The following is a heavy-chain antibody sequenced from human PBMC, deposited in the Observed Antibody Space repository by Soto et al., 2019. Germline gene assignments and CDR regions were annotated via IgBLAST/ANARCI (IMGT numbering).Heavy chain of an antibody. J-gene: IGHJ6*03. CDR2: MNPNSGNT. CDR3: ARGRRGVPAAMFSYYYYMDV. D-gene: IGHD2-2*01. V-gene: IGHV1-8*01. CDR1: GYTFTSYD. Sequence: QVPLVQSGAEVKKPGASVKVSCKASGYTFTSYDINWVRQATGQGLEWMGWMNPNSGNTGYAQKFQGRVTMTRNTSISTAYMELSSLRSEDTAVYYCARGRRGVPAAMFSYYYYMDVWGKGTTVTVSS.